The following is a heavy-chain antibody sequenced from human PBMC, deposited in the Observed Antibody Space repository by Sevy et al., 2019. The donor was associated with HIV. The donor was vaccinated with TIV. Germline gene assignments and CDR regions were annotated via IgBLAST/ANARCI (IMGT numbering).Heavy chain of an antibody. CDR2: VYYTGGT. J-gene: IGHJ3*02. V-gene: IGHV4-59*08. CDR3: ARRNDFGI. Sequence: SETLSLTCTVSGGSINSDHWNWIRQPPGKGLEWIGYVYYTGGTNYNPSLKNRITISVDRTKNQFSLKLTSVTAADTAVYYCARRNDFGIWGQGTMVTRSS. CDR1: GGSINSDH.